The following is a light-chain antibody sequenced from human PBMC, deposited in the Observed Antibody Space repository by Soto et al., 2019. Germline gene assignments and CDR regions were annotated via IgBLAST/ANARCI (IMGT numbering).Light chain of an antibody. CDR2: EVS. CDR1: ISDVGGYNY. CDR3: GSYAGFNDYVA. J-gene: IGLJ2*01. V-gene: IGLV2-8*01. Sequence: QSVLTQPPSASGSPVQSVTISCTGTISDVGGYNYVSWYQQHPGKAPKLMIYEVSERPSGVPDRFSGSKSGNTASLTVSGIQAEDEADDYCGSYAGFNDYVAFGGVTKLTVL.